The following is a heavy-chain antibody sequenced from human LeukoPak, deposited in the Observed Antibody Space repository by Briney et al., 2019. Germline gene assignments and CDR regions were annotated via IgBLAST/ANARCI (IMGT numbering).Heavy chain of an antibody. Sequence: GGSLRLSCAASGFTFSSYAMHWVRQAPGKGLEWVAVISYDGSNKYYADSVKGRFTISRDNSKNTLYLQMNSLRAEDTAVYYCADPGEEQWPSVYWGQGTLVTVS. J-gene: IGHJ4*02. CDR3: ADPGEEQWPSVY. V-gene: IGHV3-30-3*01. CDR2: ISYDGSNK. CDR1: GFTFSSYA. D-gene: IGHD6-19*01.